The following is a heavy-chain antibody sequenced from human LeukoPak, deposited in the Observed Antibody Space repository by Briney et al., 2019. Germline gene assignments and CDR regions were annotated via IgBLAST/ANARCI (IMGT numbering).Heavy chain of an antibody. V-gene: IGHV3-21*01. D-gene: IGHD3-10*01. CDR2: ISSSSRYI. Sequence: GGSLRLSCAASGFTFSSYSTNWVRQAPGKGLEWVSSISSSSRYIYYADSVKGRFTISRDNAKNSLYLQMNSLRAEDTAVYYCARDHGSGSYSNDYWGQGTLVTVSS. CDR1: GFTFSSYS. J-gene: IGHJ4*02. CDR3: ARDHGSGSYSNDY.